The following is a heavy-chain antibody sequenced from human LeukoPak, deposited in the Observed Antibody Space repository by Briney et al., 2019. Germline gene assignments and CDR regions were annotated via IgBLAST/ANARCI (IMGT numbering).Heavy chain of an antibody. CDR3: ARSPGSSGPLGWLDP. D-gene: IGHD3-22*01. J-gene: IGHJ5*02. CDR1: GGSISSGGYY. Sequence: PSETLSLTCSVSGGSISSGGYYWNWIRQPPGKGLEWIGYICNSGGTYYNPSLRSRLSMSVDRSQNQLSLRLSSVTAADTAVYYCARSPGSSGPLGWLDPWGQGTLVTVSS. V-gene: IGHV4-31*03. CDR2: ICNSGGT.